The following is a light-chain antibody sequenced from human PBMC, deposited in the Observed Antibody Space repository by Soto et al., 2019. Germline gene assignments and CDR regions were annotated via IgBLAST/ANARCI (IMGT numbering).Light chain of an antibody. J-gene: IGKJ1*01. Sequence: DIQVTQSPSSLSASVGDRVTITCRASQSISSWLAWYQQKPGKAPKLLIYDASSLESGVPSRFSGSGSGTEFTLTISSLQPDDFATYYCQQYNSYQRTFGQGTKVDI. CDR1: QSISSW. V-gene: IGKV1-5*01. CDR3: QQYNSYQRT. CDR2: DAS.